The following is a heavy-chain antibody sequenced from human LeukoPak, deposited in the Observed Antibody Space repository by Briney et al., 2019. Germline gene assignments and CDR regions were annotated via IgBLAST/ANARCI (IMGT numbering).Heavy chain of an antibody. V-gene: IGHV5-51*01. D-gene: IGHD2-2*01. J-gene: IGHJ5*02. CDR1: GYSFTSYW. Sequence: GESLKISCKGSGYSFTSYWVGWVRQTPGKGLEWMGIIYPGDSDTRYSPSFQGQVTISADKSISTAYLQWSSLKASDTAMYYCARRGYCSSTSCPNWFDPWGQGTLVTVSS. CDR3: ARRGYCSSTSCPNWFDP. CDR2: IYPGDSDT.